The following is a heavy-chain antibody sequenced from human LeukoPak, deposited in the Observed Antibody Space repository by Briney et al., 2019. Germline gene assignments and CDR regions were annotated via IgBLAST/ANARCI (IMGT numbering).Heavy chain of an antibody. D-gene: IGHD3-10*01. J-gene: IGHJ4*02. V-gene: IGHV3-23*01. CDR2: ISGSGGST. CDR3: AGRGSGSYFDY. Sequence: GGSLRLSCAASGFTFSTYVMTWVRQAPGKGLEWVSAISGSGGSTYYADSVKGRFTISRDNSKNTLYLQMHSLRAEDTAVYYCAGRGSGSYFDYWGQGTLVTVSS. CDR1: GFTFSTYV.